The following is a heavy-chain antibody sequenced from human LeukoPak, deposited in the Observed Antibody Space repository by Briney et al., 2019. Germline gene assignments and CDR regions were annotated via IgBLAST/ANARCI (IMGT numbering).Heavy chain of an antibody. CDR1: GFTFSNYA. D-gene: IGHD5-18*01. V-gene: IGHV3-74*01. CDR2: IASDGSST. CDR3: ARHDTAMATDYGMGV. Sequence: GGSLRLSCAASGFTFSNYAMTWVRQAPGKGLEWVSRIASDGSSTTYADSVKGRFSISRDNAKNSLYLQMNSLRAEDTAVYYCARHDTAMATDYGMGVWGQGTTVTVSS. J-gene: IGHJ6*02.